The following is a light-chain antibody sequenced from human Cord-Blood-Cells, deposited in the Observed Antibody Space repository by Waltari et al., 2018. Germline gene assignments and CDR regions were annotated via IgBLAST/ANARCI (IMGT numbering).Light chain of an antibody. CDR3: SSYTSSSTLPV. Sequence: QPASVSGSPGQSITISCTGTSSDVGGYNYVSWYQQHPGKAPKLMIYDVSNRPSGVSNRFSGSKSGNTASLTISGLQAEDEADYYCSSYTSSSTLPVFGGGTKLTVL. CDR1: SSDVGGYNY. V-gene: IGLV2-14*01. J-gene: IGLJ2*01. CDR2: DVS.